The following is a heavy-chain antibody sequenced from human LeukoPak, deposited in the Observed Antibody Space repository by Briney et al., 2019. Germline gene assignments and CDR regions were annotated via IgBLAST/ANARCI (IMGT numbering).Heavy chain of an antibody. CDR3: ARVSPDYTNNWFDP. Sequence: GASVKVSCKASGGTFSSYAISWVRQAPGQGLEWMGRIIPIFGTANYAQKFQGRVTITTDESTSTAYMELSSLRPEDTAVYYCARVSPDYTNNWFDPWGQGTLVTVSS. J-gene: IGHJ5*02. CDR1: GGTFSSYA. CDR2: IIPIFGTA. D-gene: IGHD4-11*01. V-gene: IGHV1-69*05.